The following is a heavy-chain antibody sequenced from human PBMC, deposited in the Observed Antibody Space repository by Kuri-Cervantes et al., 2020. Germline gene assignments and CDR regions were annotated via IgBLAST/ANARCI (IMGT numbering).Heavy chain of an antibody. V-gene: IGHV2-5*02. J-gene: IGHJ4*02. D-gene: IGHD6-19*01. CDR3: AHTLDAWLSHFDY. Sequence: SGPTLVNPTHALTLTCTFSGCSLSTSGVGVGWIRQPPGKALEWLALIYWDDDKRYSPSLMSRLSITKDISKNQVILTLTNVDPVDTATYYCAHTLDAWLSHFDYWGQGTLVTVS. CDR1: GCSLSTSGVG. CDR2: IYWDDDK.